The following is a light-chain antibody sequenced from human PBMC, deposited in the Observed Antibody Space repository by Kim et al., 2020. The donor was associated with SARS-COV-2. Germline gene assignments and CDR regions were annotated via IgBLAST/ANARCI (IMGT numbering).Light chain of an antibody. CDR1: SSDIGTNTL. J-gene: IGLJ1*01. V-gene: IGLV2-23*02. Sequence: PGQSITIPCTGTSSDIGTNTLASWYKHPPGKAPKFRFYDFSKRPSGVSTRFAGSKSGNTSSLTSSGLQADEEADYYCCTYAGGPCVFGTGTKVTVL. CDR2: DFS. CDR3: CTYAGGPCV.